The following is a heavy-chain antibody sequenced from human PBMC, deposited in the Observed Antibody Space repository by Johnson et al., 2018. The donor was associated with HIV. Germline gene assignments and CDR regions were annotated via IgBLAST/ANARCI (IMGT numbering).Heavy chain of an antibody. D-gene: IGHD1-26*01. J-gene: IGHJ3*02. CDR1: GITFSSYD. CDR3: ARDGEWELEDAFDI. CDR2: IGTAGDT. Sequence: VQLVESGGGLVQPGGSLRLSCAASGITFSSYDMHWVRQATGKGLEWVSAIGTAGDTYYPGSVKGRFTISRDNSKNTLYLQMNSLRAEDTAVYYCARDGEWELEDAFDIWGQGTMVTVSS. V-gene: IGHV3-13*01.